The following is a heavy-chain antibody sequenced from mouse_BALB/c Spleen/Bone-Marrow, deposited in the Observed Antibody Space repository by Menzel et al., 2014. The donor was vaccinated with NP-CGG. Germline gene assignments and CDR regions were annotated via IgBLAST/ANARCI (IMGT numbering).Heavy chain of an antibody. CDR3: TRGGNWEDFDY. Sequence: EVQLQQSGGGLVQPGGSRKLSCAASGFTFSSFGMHWARQAPERGLEWAAYISSGSSTIFYADTVKGRFTISRDNPKNTLFLQMTSLRSEDTAMYYCTRGGNWEDFDYWGQGTTLTVSS. CDR2: ISSGSSTI. D-gene: IGHD4-1*01. CDR1: GFTFSSFG. V-gene: IGHV5-17*02. J-gene: IGHJ2*01.